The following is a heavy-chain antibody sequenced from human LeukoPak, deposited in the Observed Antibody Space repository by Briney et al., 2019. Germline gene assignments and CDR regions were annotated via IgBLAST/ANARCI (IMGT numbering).Heavy chain of an antibody. J-gene: IGHJ4*02. CDR3: ARGVAWENSVPFDY. Sequence: GSSVKVSCKASGGTFSSYAISWVRQAPGQGLEWVGRIIPIFGIANYAQKFQGRVTITADKSTSTAYMELSSLRSEDTAVYYCARGVAWENSVPFDYWGQGTLVTVSS. D-gene: IGHD5/OR15-5a*01. V-gene: IGHV1-69*04. CDR1: GGTFSSYA. CDR2: IIPIFGIA.